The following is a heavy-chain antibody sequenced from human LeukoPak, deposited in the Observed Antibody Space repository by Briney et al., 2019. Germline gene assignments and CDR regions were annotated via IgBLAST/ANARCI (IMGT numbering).Heavy chain of an antibody. J-gene: IGHJ5*02. CDR3: AKEQPHNWFDP. CDR1: GGTFSSYA. CDR2: IIPILGIA. V-gene: IGHV1-69*04. Sequence: SVKVSCKASGGTFSSYAISWVRQAPGQGLEWMGRIIPILGIANYAQKFQGRVTITADKSTSTAYMELSSLRSEDTAVYYCAKEQPHNWFDPWGQGTLVTVSS.